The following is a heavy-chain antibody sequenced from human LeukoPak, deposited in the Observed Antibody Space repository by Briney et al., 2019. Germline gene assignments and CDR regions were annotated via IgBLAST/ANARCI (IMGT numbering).Heavy chain of an antibody. J-gene: IGHJ4*02. CDR3: ARRDWILDY. Sequence: ASVKVSCKASGYTFSSYSIHWVRQAPGQGLEWMGLINPSGGSTSYAQKSQGRVTMTMDTSTSTVYMELSSLRSEDTAFYYCARRDWILDYWGQGTLVTVSS. V-gene: IGHV1-46*01. D-gene: IGHD5-18*01. CDR1: GYTFSSYS. CDR2: INPSGGST.